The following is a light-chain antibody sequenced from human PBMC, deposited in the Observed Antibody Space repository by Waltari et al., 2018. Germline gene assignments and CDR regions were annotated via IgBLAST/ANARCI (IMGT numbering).Light chain of an antibody. Sequence: QSVLTQPPSVSGAPGQRVTIRFIGSSPTIGSPSNVHWYQQVPGRAPKLLIYDDSHRPSGVHDRFSGAKSGTSASLASTGLQAEDEAEYFCQSYDRGLNGLVFGGGTKVTVL. J-gene: IGLJ2*01. CDR1: SPTIGSPSN. V-gene: IGLV1-40*01. CDR2: DDS. CDR3: QSYDRGLNGLV.